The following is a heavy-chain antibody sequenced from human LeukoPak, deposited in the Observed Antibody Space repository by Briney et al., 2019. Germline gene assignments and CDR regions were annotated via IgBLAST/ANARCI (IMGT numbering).Heavy chain of an antibody. V-gene: IGHV1-18*01. J-gene: IGHJ4*02. CDR3: ARDYDILTGYYSPTGVDY. D-gene: IGHD3-9*01. CDR2: ISAYNGNT. CDR1: GYTFTSYG. Sequence: ASVKVSCKASGYTFTSYGISWVRQAPGQGLEWMGWISAYNGNTNYAQKLQGRVTMTTDTSTSTAYMELRSLRSDDTAVYYCARDYDILTGYYSPTGVDYWGQGTLVTVSS.